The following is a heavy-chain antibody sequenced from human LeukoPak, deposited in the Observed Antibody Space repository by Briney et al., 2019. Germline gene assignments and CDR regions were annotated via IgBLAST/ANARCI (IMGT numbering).Heavy chain of an antibody. D-gene: IGHD4-17*01. CDR1: GYSISSGYY. CDR2: IYHSGST. CDR3: ARVDSGSLVTTSYYFDY. V-gene: IGHV4-38-2*01. Sequence: SETLSLTCAVSGYSISSGYYWGWIRQPPGKGLEWIGSIYHSGSTYYSPSLKSRVTISVDTSKNQFSLKLSSVTAADTAVYYCARVDSGSLVTTSYYFDYWGQGTLVTVSS. J-gene: IGHJ4*02.